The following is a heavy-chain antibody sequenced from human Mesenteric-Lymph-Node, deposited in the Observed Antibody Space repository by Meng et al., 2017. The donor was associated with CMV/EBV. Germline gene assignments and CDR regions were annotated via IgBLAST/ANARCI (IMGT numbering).Heavy chain of an antibody. D-gene: IGHD2-8*01. V-gene: IGHV4-38-2*01. J-gene: IGHJ4*02. CDR1: GYSITSNYY. CDR2: MYHNLAT. Sequence: GSLRLSCSVSGYSITSNYYWAWIRQPPGEGLECIASMYHNLATYYNPSKKSRVTTSLDTSKNQFSLKLTSVTAADTAVYYCARNPRTNGVFHFDYWGQGMLVTVSS. CDR3: ARNPRTNGVFHFDY.